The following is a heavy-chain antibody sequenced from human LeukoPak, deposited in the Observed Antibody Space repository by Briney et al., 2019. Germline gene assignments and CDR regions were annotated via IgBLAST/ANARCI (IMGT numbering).Heavy chain of an antibody. CDR3: ARAEGGYYDIWSGYPNWFDP. Sequence: ASVKVSCKASGYTFTSYDINWVRQATGQGLEWMGWMNPNSGNTGYAQKFQGRVTMTRNTSISTAYMELSSLRSEDTAVYYCARAEGGYYDIWSGYPNWFDPWGQGTLVTVSS. J-gene: IGHJ5*02. D-gene: IGHD3-3*01. CDR1: GYTFTSYD. V-gene: IGHV1-8*01. CDR2: MNPNSGNT.